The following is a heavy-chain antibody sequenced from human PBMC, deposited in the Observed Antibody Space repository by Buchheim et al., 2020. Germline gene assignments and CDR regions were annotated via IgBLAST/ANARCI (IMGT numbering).Heavy chain of an antibody. J-gene: IGHJ6*02. CDR2: ISGSGGST. V-gene: IGHV3-23*01. CDR1: GFTFSSYA. D-gene: IGHD3-3*01. CDR3: AKAVFGVVISGYYYGMDV. Sequence: EVQLLESGGGLVQPGGSLRLSCAASGFTFSSYAMSWVRQAPGKGLEWVSAISGSGGSTYYADSVKGRFTISRDNSKNTLYLQMNSLRAEDTAVYYCAKAVFGVVISGYYYGMDVGGQGTT.